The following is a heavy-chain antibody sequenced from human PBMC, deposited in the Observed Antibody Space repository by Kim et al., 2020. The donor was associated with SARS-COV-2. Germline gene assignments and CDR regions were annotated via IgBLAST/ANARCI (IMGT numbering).Heavy chain of an antibody. D-gene: IGHD3-9*01. V-gene: IGHV1-69*13. CDR3: ASHDINSYDVLTGPHTELYYYGMDV. J-gene: IGHJ6*02. CDR2: SIPIFGTA. CDR1: GGTFSSYV. Sequence: SVKVSCKASGGTFSSYVISWVRQAPGQGLEWMGGSIPIFGTANYAQNFQGRLTITADESTSTAYMELRSLRSEDTAVYYCASHDINSYDVLTGPHTELYYYGMDVWGQGTTVTVSS.